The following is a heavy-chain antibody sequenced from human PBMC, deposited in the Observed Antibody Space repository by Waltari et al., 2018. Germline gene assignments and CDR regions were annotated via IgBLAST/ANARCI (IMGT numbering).Heavy chain of an antibody. D-gene: IGHD2-15*01. J-gene: IGHJ1*01. V-gene: IGHV4-34*01. Sequence: QVQLQQWGAGLLKPSETLSLTCAVYGGSFSGYYWSWIRQPPGKGLEWIGEINHSGSTNYNPYLRSQVTIAVDTSKNQFSLKLSSVTAADTAVYYCARRAYCSGGSCPFAEYFQHWGQGTLVTVSS. CDR1: GGSFSGYY. CDR3: ARRAYCSGGSCPFAEYFQH. CDR2: INHSGST.